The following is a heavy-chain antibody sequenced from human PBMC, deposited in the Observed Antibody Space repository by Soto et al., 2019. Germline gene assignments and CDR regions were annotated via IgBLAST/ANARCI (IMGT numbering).Heavy chain of an antibody. CDR2: IIPVFRAP. D-gene: IGHD5-12*01. Sequence: QVQLVQSGSEVKKPGPSVKVSCKVSGGTFSTYAISWVRQAPGQGLEWMGGIIPVFRAPDYAQKFQSTVTITGDESARTAFMELTGLGFEDTAVYYCERDKDRLRLGGNCYYMTYFWRQGTTVNVSS. CDR3: ERDKDRLRLGGNCYYMTYF. V-gene: IGHV1-69*12. J-gene: IGHJ6*02. CDR1: GGTFSTYA.